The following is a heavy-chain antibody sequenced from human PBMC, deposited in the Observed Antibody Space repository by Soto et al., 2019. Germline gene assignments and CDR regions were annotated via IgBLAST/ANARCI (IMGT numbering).Heavy chain of an antibody. CDR1: GGSISSSSYY. D-gene: IGHD6-13*01. CDR2: IYYSGST. V-gene: IGHV4-39*01. J-gene: IGHJ6*02. CDR3: ARRGAAAGSTDV. Sequence: QLQLQESGPGLVKPSETLSLTCTVSGGSISSSSYYWGWIRQPPGKGLEWIGSIYYSGSTYYNPSLKSRVTRSVDTSKNQFSLKLSSVTAADTAVYYCARRGAAAGSTDVWGQGTTVTVSS.